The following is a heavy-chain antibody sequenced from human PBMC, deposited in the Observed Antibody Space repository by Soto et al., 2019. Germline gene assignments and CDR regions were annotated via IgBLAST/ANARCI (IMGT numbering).Heavy chain of an antibody. CDR1: GYIFVNYG. D-gene: IGHD3-16*01. CDR3: VMVDNYVTPTPQDV. V-gene: IGHV1-18*01. CDR2: ISPYTGNT. J-gene: IGHJ6*02. Sequence: QVQLVQSGDEVKKPGASVKVSCKASGYIFVNYGIAWVRQAPGQGLEWVGWISPYTGNTHSATKVQGRLTMTTDTSTSTAYMDLGSLTSDDTAVSYCVMVDNYVTPTPQDVWGQGTTVTVSS.